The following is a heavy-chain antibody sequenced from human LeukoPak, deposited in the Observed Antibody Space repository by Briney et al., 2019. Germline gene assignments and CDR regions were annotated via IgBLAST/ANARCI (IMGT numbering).Heavy chain of an antibody. V-gene: IGHV3-66*01. CDR2: LYSGGST. Sequence: GGSLRLSCAASGFTVSSNYMSWVCQAPGKGLEWVSVLYSGGSTYYADSVKGRFAISRDNSKNSLYFQMNSLRAEDTAVYYCARGMEAGSDWQDAFHVWGRGTMVTVPS. CDR3: ARGMEAGSDWQDAFHV. D-gene: IGHD6-19*01. J-gene: IGHJ3*01. CDR1: GFTVSSNY.